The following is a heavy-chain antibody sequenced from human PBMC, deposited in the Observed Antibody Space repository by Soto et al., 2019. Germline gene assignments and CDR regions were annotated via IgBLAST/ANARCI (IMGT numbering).Heavy chain of an antibody. Sequence: SQTLSLTCAISGDSVSSNSAAWNWIRQSPSRGLELLGRTYYSFKLYNDYAVSVKSRITIIPDTSKNQFSLQLNSVTPEDTAVYYCARERYSGYDSCFAFDIWGQGTMVTVSS. CDR2: TYYSFKLYN. D-gene: IGHD5-12*01. V-gene: IGHV6-1*01. CDR1: GDSVSSNSAA. CDR3: ARERYSGYDSCFAFDI. J-gene: IGHJ3*02.